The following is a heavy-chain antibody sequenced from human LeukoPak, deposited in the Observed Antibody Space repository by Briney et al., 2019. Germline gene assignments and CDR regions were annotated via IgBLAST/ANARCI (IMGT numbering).Heavy chain of an antibody. CDR1: GGSFSAYY. CDR3: ARQGFIAAAVHY. D-gene: IGHD6-13*01. CDR2: INHSGTT. Sequence: SETLSLTCAVYGGSFSAYYWSWVRQPPGKGLEWIGEINHSGTTNYNPSLKSRVTISVDTSKNQFSLKLSSVTAADTAVYYCARQGFIAAAVHYWGQGTLVTVSS. V-gene: IGHV4-34*01. J-gene: IGHJ4*02.